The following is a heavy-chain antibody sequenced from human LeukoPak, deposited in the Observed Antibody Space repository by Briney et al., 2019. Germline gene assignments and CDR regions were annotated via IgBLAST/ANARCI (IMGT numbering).Heavy chain of an antibody. CDR3: ARAYSSSWYWNWFDP. J-gene: IGHJ5*02. CDR1: GYSISSGYY. Sequence: SETLSLTCTVFGYSISSGYYWGWIRQPPGKGLEWIGIIYHSGSTYYNPSLKSRVTISVDTSKNQFSLKLSSVTAADTAVYYCARAYSSSWYWNWFDPWGQGTLVTVSS. CDR2: IYHSGST. V-gene: IGHV4-38-2*02. D-gene: IGHD6-13*01.